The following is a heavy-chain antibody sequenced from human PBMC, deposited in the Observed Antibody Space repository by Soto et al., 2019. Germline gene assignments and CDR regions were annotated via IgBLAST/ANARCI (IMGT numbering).Heavy chain of an antibody. CDR2: TYYRSKQYN. V-gene: IGHV6-1*01. CDR3: ARDLTSLSIAVAEVPYYYYYGMDV. CDR1: GDSVSSNSAA. J-gene: IGHJ6*02. D-gene: IGHD6-19*01. Sequence: SQTLSLTCAISGDSVSSNSAAWNWIRQSPSRGLEWLGRTYYRSKQYNDYAGSVKSRITINPDTSKNQFYLQLNSVTPEDTAVNYFARDLTSLSIAVAEVPYYYYYGMDVWGQGTTVTVSS.